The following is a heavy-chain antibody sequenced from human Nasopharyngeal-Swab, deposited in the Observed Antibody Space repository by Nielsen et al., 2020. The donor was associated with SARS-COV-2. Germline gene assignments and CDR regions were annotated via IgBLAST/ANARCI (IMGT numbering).Heavy chain of an antibody. CDR1: GFTFNNYN. CDR2: ISSSSSYI. CDR3: TRLSFPLTTVGAP. Sequence: GGSLRLSCAASGFTFNNYNFNWVRQAPGKGLEWVSSISSSSSYIYYADSVKGRFTISRDDSKNTAYLQMNSLKTEDTAVYYCTRLSFPLTTVGAPWGQGTLVTVSS. V-gene: IGHV3-21*04. J-gene: IGHJ5*02. D-gene: IGHD4-23*01.